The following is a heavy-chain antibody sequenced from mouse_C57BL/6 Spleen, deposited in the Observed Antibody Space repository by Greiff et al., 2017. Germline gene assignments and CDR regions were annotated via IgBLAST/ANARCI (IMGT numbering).Heavy chain of an antibody. CDR3: ARVGTMVTSNWYFDV. CDR2: INYDGSST. D-gene: IGHD2-2*01. Sequence: EVMLVESEGGLVQPGSSMKLSCTASGFTFSDYYMAWVRQVPEKGLEWVANINYDGSSTYYLDSLKSRFIISRDNAKNILYLQMSSLKSEDTATYYCARVGTMVTSNWYFDVWGTGTTVTVSS. CDR1: GFTFSDYY. V-gene: IGHV5-16*01. J-gene: IGHJ1*03.